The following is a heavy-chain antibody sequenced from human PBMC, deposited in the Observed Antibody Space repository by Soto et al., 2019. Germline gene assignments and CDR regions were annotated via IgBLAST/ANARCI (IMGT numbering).Heavy chain of an antibody. V-gene: IGHV1-2*02. CDR1: GYTFTGYY. J-gene: IGHJ6*02. Sequence: ASVKVSCKASGYTFTGYYMHWVRQAPGQGLEGMGWINPNSGGTNYAQKFQGRVTMTRDTSISTAYMELSRLRSDDTAVYYCAREIRVWFGELLYYYGMDVWGQGTTVTVSS. D-gene: IGHD3-10*01. CDR2: INPNSGGT. CDR3: AREIRVWFGELLYYYGMDV.